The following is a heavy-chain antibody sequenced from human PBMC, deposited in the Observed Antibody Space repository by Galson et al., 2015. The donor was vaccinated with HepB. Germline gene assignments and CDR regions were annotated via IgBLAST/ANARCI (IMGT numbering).Heavy chain of an antibody. J-gene: IGHJ4*02. CDR3: TRVRLIWFGTLSAPGDSDY. Sequence: SVKVSCKASGYTFSDYGVSWVRQAPGQGLDWLGWISTYNGNTNYAQKFQGRVRMTTDASTGIAYMDLWSLRTDDTAVYYCTRVRLIWFGTLSAPGDSDYWGQGTLVTVSS. CDR2: ISTYNGNT. D-gene: IGHD3-10*01. V-gene: IGHV1-18*01. CDR1: GYTFSDYG.